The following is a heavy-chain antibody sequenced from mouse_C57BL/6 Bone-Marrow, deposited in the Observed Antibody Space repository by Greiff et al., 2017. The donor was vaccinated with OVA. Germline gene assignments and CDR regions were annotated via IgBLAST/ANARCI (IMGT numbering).Heavy chain of an antibody. CDR2: INPDSSTI. D-gene: IGHD2-10*02. J-gene: IGHJ3*01. Sequence: EVQLQQSGGGLVQPGGSLKLSCAASGIAFSRYWMSWVRRAPGKGLEWIGEINPDSSTINYAPSLKDKFIISRDNAKNTLYLQMSKVRSEDTALYYCARPEYGNPWFAYWGQGTLVTVSA. CDR1: GIAFSRYW. V-gene: IGHV4-1*01. CDR3: ARPEYGNPWFAY.